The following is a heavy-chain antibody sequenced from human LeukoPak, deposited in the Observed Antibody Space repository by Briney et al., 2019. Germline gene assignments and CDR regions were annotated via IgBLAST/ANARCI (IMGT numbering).Heavy chain of an antibody. CDR1: GYTFTGYY. CDR2: INPNSGGT. Sequence: RASVKVSCKASGYTFTGYYMHWVRQAPGQGLEWMGWINPNSGGTNYAQKFQGRVTMTRDTSISTAYMELSRLRSDDTAVYYCARKTSMIVKGAFDIWGQGTMVTVSS. D-gene: IGHD3-22*01. CDR3: ARKTSMIVKGAFDI. J-gene: IGHJ3*02. V-gene: IGHV1-2*02.